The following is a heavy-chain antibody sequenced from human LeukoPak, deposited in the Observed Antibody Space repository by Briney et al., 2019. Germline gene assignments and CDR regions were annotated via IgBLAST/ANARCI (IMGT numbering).Heavy chain of an antibody. Sequence: SETLSLTCTVSGGSISSGDHYWSWIRQPPGKGLEWIGYIYYSGSTYYNPSLKSRVTISVDTSKNQFSLKLSSVTAADTAVYYCARDWSGYDYYYGMDVWGKGTTVTVSS. CDR1: GGSISSGDHY. CDR2: IYYSGST. J-gene: IGHJ6*04. CDR3: ARDWSGYDYYYGMDV. V-gene: IGHV4-30-4*01. D-gene: IGHD5-12*01.